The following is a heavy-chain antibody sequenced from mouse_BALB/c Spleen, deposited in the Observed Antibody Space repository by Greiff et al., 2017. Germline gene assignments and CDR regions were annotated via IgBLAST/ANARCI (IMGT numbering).Heavy chain of an antibody. J-gene: IGHJ4*01. V-gene: IGHV1-7*01. D-gene: IGHD2-3*01. CDR3: ARDGYYAMDY. CDR2: INPSTGYT. Sequence: QVQLQQSGAELAKPGASVKMSCKASGYTFTSYWMHWVKLRPGQGLEWIGYINPSTGYTEYNQKFKDKATLTADKSSSTAYMQLSSLTSEDSAVYYCARDGYYAMDYWGQGTSVTVSS. CDR1: GYTFTSYW.